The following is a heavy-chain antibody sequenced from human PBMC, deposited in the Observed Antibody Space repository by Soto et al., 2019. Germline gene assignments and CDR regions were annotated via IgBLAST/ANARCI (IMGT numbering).Heavy chain of an antibody. CDR3: ASTPLLQWFDRAENYMDV. D-gene: IGHD3-10*01. J-gene: IGHJ6*03. Sequence: EVQLVESGGGLVQPGRSLRLSCAASGFTFDDYAMHWVRQAPGKGLEWVSGISWNSGSIGYADSVKGRFTISRDNAKNSLYLQMNSLRAEDTALYYCASTPLLQWFDRAENYMDVWGKGTTVTVSS. CDR2: ISWNSGSI. CDR1: GFTFDDYA. V-gene: IGHV3-9*01.